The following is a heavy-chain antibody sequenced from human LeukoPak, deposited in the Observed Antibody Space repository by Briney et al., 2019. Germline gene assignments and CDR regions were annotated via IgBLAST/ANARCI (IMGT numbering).Heavy chain of an antibody. CDR3: ASRGHVGSGTYSPYDY. D-gene: IGHD3-10*01. V-gene: IGHV3-74*01. Sequence: PGGSLRLSCAASGFTFSSYWMHWVRQAPGKGLVWVSRINSDGSSTSYADSVKGRFTISRDNAKNTLYLQMNSLRAEDTAVYYCASRGHVGSGTYSPYDYWGQGTLVTVSS. J-gene: IGHJ4*02. CDR2: INSDGSST. CDR1: GFTFSSYW.